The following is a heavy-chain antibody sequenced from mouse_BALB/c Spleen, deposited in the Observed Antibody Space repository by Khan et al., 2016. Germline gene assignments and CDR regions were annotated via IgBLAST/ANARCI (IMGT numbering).Heavy chain of an antibody. D-gene: IGHD1-2*01. Sequence: EVQLQESGPGLVKPSQSLSLTCTVTGYSITSDYAWNWIRQFPGNKLEWMGYIIYSGSTRYYPSLKSRISVTRDTSKNQFLLQLNSVTTEDKAPYYFAGTPTAYDAMGYWGQGTSVTVSS. J-gene: IGHJ4*01. V-gene: IGHV3-2*02. CDR2: IIYSGST. CDR1: GYSITSDYA. CDR3: AGTPTAYDAMGY.